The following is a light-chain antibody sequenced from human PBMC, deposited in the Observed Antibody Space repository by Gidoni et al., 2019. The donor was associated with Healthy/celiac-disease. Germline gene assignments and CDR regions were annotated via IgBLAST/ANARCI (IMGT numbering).Light chain of an antibody. CDR1: QSISSY. CDR3: QQSYSTPRT. V-gene: IGKV1-39*01. CDR2: GAS. Sequence: DIQMTQSPSSLSASVGDRVTITCRASQSISSYLNWYQQKPGKAPKLLIYGASSLQSGVPSRFSGSGSGTDFTLTIGSLQPEDFATYYCQQSYSTPRTLGQGTKVEIK. J-gene: IGKJ2*01.